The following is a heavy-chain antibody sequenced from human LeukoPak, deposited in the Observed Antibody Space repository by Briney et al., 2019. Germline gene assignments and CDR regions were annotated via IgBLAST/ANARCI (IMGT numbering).Heavy chain of an antibody. J-gene: IGHJ4*02. CDR1: GFTFSSYD. CDR2: IDGRGVST. V-gene: IGHV3-23*01. D-gene: IGHD5-12*01. Sequence: GGSLRLSCAASGFTFSSYDMSWVRQAPGKGLEWVSAIDGRGVSTYSADSVKGRFTISRDNSKNTLYLQMNSLRAEDTAVYYCTTAQTVSPNGYDPRDYWGQGTLVTVSS. CDR3: TTAQTVSPNGYDPRDY.